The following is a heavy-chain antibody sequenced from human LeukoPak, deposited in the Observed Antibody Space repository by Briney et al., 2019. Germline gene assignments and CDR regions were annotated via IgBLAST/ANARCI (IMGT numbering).Heavy chain of an antibody. CDR1: GFTFSDYY. CDR2: ISSSSYT. Sequence: GGSLRLSCAASGFTFSDYYMSWIRQAPGKGLEWVSYISSSSYTNYADSVKGRFTISRDNAKNSLYLQVNSLRAEDTAVYYCARDLYGDYGSYWGQGTLVTVSS. D-gene: IGHD4-17*01. J-gene: IGHJ4*02. CDR3: ARDLYGDYGSY. V-gene: IGHV3-11*06.